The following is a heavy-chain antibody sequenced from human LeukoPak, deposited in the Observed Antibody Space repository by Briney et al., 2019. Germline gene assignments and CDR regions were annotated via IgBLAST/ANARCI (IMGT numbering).Heavy chain of an antibody. CDR3: ARQAPTSSSWYVAAQRGRYYFDY. CDR2: IYYSGST. D-gene: IGHD6-13*01. CDR1: GGSISSSSYY. J-gene: IGHJ4*02. Sequence: PSETLSLTCTVSGGSISSSSYYWGWIRQPPGKGLEWIGRIYYSGSTYYNPSLKSRATISVDTSKNQFSLKLSSVTAADTAVYYCARQAPTSSSWYVAAQRGRYYFDYWGQGTLVTVSS. V-gene: IGHV4-39*01.